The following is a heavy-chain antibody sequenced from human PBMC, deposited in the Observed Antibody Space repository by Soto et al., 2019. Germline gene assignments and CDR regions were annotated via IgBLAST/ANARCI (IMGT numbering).Heavy chain of an antibody. CDR2: IYYTGTT. V-gene: IGHV4-61*08. Sequence: SETLSLTCTVSGGSISSGDYYWSWIRQSPGKGLEWIGYIYYTGTTRYNPSIKSRVTISVDSSKNQFSLNLRSVSAADTAVYYCARLGGYYQSLDSWGQGTLVTVSS. CDR3: ARLGGYYQSLDS. D-gene: IGHD3-22*01. CDR1: GGSISSGDYY. J-gene: IGHJ5*01.